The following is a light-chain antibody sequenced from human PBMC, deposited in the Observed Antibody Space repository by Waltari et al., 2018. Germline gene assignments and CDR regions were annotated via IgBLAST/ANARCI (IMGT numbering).Light chain of an antibody. CDR1: TLPKQY. V-gene: IGLV3-25*03. Sequence: SYELTQPPSVSVSPGQTAKITCSGDTLPKQYAYWYQQKPGQAPVGVIFQYSQRPSGIPGRFSGSSSGTTATLTISGVQAEDEADYHCQSADSTNTYVIFGGGTKLTVL. CDR3: QSADSTNTYVI. CDR2: QYS. J-gene: IGLJ2*01.